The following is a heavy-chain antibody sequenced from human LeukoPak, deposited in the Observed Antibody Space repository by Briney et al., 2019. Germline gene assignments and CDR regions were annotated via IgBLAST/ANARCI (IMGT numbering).Heavy chain of an antibody. CDR2: INHSGST. D-gene: IGHD3-22*01. J-gene: IGHJ3*02. CDR1: GGSFSGYY. V-gene: IGHV4-34*01. Sequence: SETLSLTCAVYGGSFSGYYWSWIRQPPGKGLEWIGEINHSGSTNYNPSLKSRVTISVDTSKNQFSLKLSSVTAADTAVYYCARRTMIVVVITVGAFDIWGQGTMVTVSS. CDR3: ARRTMIVVVITVGAFDI.